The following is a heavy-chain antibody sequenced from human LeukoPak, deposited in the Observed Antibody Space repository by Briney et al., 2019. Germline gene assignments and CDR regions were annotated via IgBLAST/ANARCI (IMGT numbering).Heavy chain of an antibody. J-gene: IGHJ3*02. Sequence: SETLSLTCAAYGGSLSGYYWNWIRQPPGKGLEWIGYIYYSGSTSYNPSLKSRVTISVDTSKNQFSLKLTSVTAADTAIYYCARVGGMLTINNEAFDIWGQGTVVTVS. D-gene: IGHD3-16*01. CDR3: ARVGGMLTINNEAFDI. V-gene: IGHV4-59*01. CDR1: GGSLSGYY. CDR2: IYYSGST.